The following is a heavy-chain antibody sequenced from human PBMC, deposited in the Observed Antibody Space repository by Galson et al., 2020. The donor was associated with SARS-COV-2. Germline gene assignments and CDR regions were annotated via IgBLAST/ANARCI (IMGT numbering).Heavy chain of an antibody. CDR2: INWNGGST. Sequence: GGSLRLSCAASGFTFDDYGMSWVRQAPGKGLEWVSGINWNGGSTGYADSVKGRFTISRDNAKNSLYLQMNSLRAEDTALYHCARGVPIGSDYDFWSGSYTGAFDIWGQGTMVTVSS. J-gene: IGHJ3*02. V-gene: IGHV3-20*01. CDR1: GFTFDDYG. CDR3: ARGVPIGSDYDFWSGSYTGAFDI. D-gene: IGHD3-3*01.